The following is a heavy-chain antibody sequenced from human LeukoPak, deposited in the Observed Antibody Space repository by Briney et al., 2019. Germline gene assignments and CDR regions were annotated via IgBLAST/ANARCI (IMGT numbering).Heavy chain of an antibody. CDR3: VKERSSGWSNFDY. D-gene: IGHD6-19*01. J-gene: IGHJ4*02. CDR1: GFTFSSYG. Sequence: GGSLRLSCAASGFTFSSYGMHWVRQAPGKGLEWVAVMSYDGSNKDYADSVKGRFTISRDISKNTLYLQMSSLRAEDTAVYYCVKERSSGWSNFDYWGQGTLVTVSS. V-gene: IGHV3-30*18. CDR2: MSYDGSNK.